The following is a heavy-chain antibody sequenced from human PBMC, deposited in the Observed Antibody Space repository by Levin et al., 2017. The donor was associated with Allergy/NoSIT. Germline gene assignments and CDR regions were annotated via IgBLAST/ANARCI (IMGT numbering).Heavy chain of an antibody. V-gene: IGHV4-34*01. J-gene: IGHJ5*02. CDR1: GGSFSGYY. CDR3: ARFRAGTIPWFDP. D-gene: IGHD1-7*01. Sequence: SETLSLTCAVYGGSFSGYYWSWIRQPPGKGLEWIGEINHSGSTNYNPSLKSRVTISVDTSKNQFSLKLSSVTAADTAVYYCARFRAGTIPWFDPWGQGTLVTVSS. CDR2: INHSGST.